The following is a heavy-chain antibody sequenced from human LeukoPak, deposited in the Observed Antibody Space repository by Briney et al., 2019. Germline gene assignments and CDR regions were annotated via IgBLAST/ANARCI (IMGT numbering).Heavy chain of an antibody. CDR2: INPNSGGT. D-gene: IGHD2-2*01. J-gene: IGHJ4*02. CDR1: GYTFTGYY. Sequence: LRASVTVSCKASGYTFTGYYMHWVRQAPGQGLEWMGWINPNSGGTNYAQKFQGRVTMTRDTSISTAYMELSRLRSDDTAVYYCARGNQDIVVVPAASLLGDYWGQGTLVTVSS. CDR3: ARGNQDIVVVPAASLLGDY. V-gene: IGHV1-2*02.